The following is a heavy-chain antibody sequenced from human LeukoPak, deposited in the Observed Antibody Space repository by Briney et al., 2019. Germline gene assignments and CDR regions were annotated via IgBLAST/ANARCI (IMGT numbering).Heavy chain of an antibody. V-gene: IGHV4-59*08. J-gene: IGHJ4*02. CDR2: IYYSGST. CDR3: ARVVGAMSFDY. CDR1: GGSISSYY. D-gene: IGHD2-15*01. Sequence: EPSETLSLXCTVSGGSISSYYWSWIRQPPGKGLEWIGYIYYSGSTNYNPSLKSRVTISVDTSKNHFSLRLSSVTAADTAVYYCARVVGAMSFDYWGQGTLVTVSS.